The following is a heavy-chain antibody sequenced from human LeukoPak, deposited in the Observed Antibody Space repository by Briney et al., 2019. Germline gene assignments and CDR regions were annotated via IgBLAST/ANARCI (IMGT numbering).Heavy chain of an antibody. CDR1: GGSFSGYY. J-gene: IGHJ4*02. Sequence: SETLSLTCAVYGGSFSGYYWSWIRQPPGKGLEWNGEINHSGSTNYNPSLKSRVTISVDTSKNQFSLKLSSVTAADTAVYYCARGRYGGYALHPHDYWGQGTLVTVSS. D-gene: IGHD5-12*01. CDR3: ARGRYGGYALHPHDY. V-gene: IGHV4-34*01. CDR2: INHSGST.